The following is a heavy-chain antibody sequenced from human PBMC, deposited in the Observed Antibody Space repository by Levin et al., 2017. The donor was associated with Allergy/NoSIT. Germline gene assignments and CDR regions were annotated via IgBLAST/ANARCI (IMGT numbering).Heavy chain of an antibody. J-gene: IGHJ4*02. V-gene: IGHV4-34*01. Sequence: SETLSLTCAVYGEPLSGFSWSWIRQPPGKGPEWIGEINDSGTTKYNPSLMSRVTMSVDTSKNQFSLKLSSVTAADTAVYYCARELVENRCCADYWGQGTLVTVSS. CDR1: GEPLSGFS. D-gene: IGHD2-2*01. CDR3: ARELVENRCCADY. CDR2: INDSGTT.